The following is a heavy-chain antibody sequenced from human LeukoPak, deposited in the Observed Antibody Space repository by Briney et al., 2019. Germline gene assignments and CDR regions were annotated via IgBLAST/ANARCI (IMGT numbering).Heavy chain of an antibody. CDR1: GGSISSYY. CDR3: ARANGVRAWSDP. D-gene: IGHD1-1*01. CDR2: IYYSGST. J-gene: IGHJ5*02. V-gene: IGHV4-59*01. Sequence: PSETLSLTCPVSGGSISSYYWSWIRQPPGKGLEWIGYIYYSGSTNYNPSLKSRVTISVDTSKNQFSLKLSSVTAADTAVYYCARANGVRAWSDPWGQGTLVTVSS.